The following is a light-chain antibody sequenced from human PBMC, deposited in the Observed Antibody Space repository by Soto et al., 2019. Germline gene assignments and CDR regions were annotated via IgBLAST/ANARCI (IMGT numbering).Light chain of an antibody. J-gene: IGKJ4*01. CDR3: QQYNNWPLT. V-gene: IGKV3D-15*01. Sequence: EIVLTQSPATLSVSPGERATLSCRASQSVGSNLAWYQQKPGQAPRLLIFGASTSATGIPARFSGSGSGTEFTLTISSLQSEDFAVYYCQQYNNWPLTFGGGMKVESK. CDR2: GAS. CDR1: QSVGSN.